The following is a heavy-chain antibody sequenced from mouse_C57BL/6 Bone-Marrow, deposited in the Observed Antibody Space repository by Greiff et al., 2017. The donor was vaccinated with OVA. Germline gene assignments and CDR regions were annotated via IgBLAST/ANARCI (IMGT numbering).Heavy chain of an antibody. CDR2: IVPNSGGT. J-gene: IGHJ2*01. V-gene: IGHV1-72*01. D-gene: IGHD1-1*01. Sequence: VQLKQPGAELVKPGASVKLSCKASGYPFTSYWMHWVKQRPGRGLEWIGRIVPNSGGTKYNEKFKSKATLTVDKPSSTAYLQLSSLTSEESAVYYCGGKGGYYYGYWGQGTTLTVSS. CDR1: GYPFTSYW. CDR3: GGKGGYYYGY.